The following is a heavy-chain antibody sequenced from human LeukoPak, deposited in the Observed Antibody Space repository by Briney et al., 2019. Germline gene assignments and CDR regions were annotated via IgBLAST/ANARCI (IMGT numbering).Heavy chain of an antibody. CDR2: ISSSSSYI. V-gene: IGHV3-21*01. D-gene: IGHD3-22*01. Sequence: GGSLRLSCAASGFTVSSNYMNWVRQAPGKGLEWVSSISSSSSYIYYADSVKGRFTISRDNAKNSLYLQMNSLRAEDTAVYYCARVGTMIVVDYWGQGTLVTVSS. CDR1: GFTVSSNY. J-gene: IGHJ4*02. CDR3: ARVGTMIVVDY.